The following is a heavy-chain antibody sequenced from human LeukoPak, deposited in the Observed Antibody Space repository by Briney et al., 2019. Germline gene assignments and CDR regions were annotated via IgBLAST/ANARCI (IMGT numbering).Heavy chain of an antibody. CDR1: GFTFSSYE. Sequence: GGSLRLSCAASGFTFSSYEMNWVRQAPGKGLEWVSYISSSGSTIYYADSVKGRFTISRDNAKNSLYLQMNSLRAEDTAVYYCAREMLAAVAAQSWGQGTQVTVSS. J-gene: IGHJ5*02. V-gene: IGHV3-48*03. CDR2: ISSSGSTI. D-gene: IGHD6-19*01. CDR3: AREMLAAVAAQS.